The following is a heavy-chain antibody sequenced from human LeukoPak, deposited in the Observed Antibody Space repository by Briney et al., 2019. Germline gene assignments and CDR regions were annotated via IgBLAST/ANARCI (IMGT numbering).Heavy chain of an antibody. Sequence: SETLSLTCTVSGGSISSSSYYWGWIRQPPGKGLEWIGSIYYSGSTYYNPSLKSRVTISVDTSKNQFSLKLSSVTAADTAVYYCARRHMSYSTSWPHMDVWGKGTTVTVSS. J-gene: IGHJ6*03. CDR2: IYYSGST. CDR3: ARRHMSYSTSWPHMDV. CDR1: GGSISSSSYY. V-gene: IGHV4-39*01. D-gene: IGHD2-2*01.